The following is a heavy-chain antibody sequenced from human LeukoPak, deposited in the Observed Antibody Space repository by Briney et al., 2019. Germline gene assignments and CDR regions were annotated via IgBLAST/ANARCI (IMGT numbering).Heavy chain of an antibody. V-gene: IGHV3-21*01. J-gene: IGHJ6*03. Sequence: PGGSLRLSCAASRFTFSSYSMNWVRQAPGKGLEWVSSISSSSSYIYYADSVKGRFTISRDNAKNSLYLQMNSLTAEDTAVYYCARVGPWVNSDYYYYYMDVWGKGTTVTVS. CDR1: RFTFSSYS. CDR2: ISSSSSYI. D-gene: IGHD4-23*01. CDR3: ARVGPWVNSDYYYYYMDV.